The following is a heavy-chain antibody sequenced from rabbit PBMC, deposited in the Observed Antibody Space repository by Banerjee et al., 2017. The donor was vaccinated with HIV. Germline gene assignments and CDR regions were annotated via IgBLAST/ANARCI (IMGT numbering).Heavy chain of an antibody. D-gene: IGHD4-1*01. Sequence: QSLEESGGDLVKPGASLKLTCKASGFSFSSGQDMCWVSQAPGKGLEWIGCINTSSGNTVYASWAKGRFTISRSTSLNTVDLKMTSLTAADTATYFCARDLAGVIGWNFNLWGQGTLVTVS. J-gene: IGHJ4*01. CDR1: GFSFSSGQD. V-gene: IGHV1S43*01. CDR3: ARDLAGVIGWNFNL. CDR2: INTSSGNT.